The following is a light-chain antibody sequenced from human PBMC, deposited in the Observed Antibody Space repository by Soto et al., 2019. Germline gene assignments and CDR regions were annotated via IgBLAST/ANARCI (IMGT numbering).Light chain of an antibody. Sequence: EIVLTQSPGILSSSPGERATLSCRASQSVNNNYLAWYQQRPGQVPRLLIYGASTRAPGVPDRFSGSASGTDFTLTISGLEPEDFAVFYCQQYGSSPRTFGHGTPVEMK. CDR2: GAS. CDR1: QSVNNNY. CDR3: QQYGSSPRT. J-gene: IGKJ1*01. V-gene: IGKV3-20*01.